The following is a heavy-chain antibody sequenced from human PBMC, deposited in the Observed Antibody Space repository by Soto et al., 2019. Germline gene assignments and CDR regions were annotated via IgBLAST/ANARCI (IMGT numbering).Heavy chain of an antibody. Sequence: QVQLVESGGGVVQPGRSLRLSCAASGFTFSSYGMHWVRQAPGKGLEWVAVISYDGSNKYYADSVKGRFTISRDNSKNTLYLQMNSLRAEDTAVYYCAKDRSSWYGHSGDYWGQGTLVTVSS. CDR3: AKDRSSWYGHSGDY. D-gene: IGHD6-13*01. CDR1: GFTFSSYG. V-gene: IGHV3-30*18. CDR2: ISYDGSNK. J-gene: IGHJ4*02.